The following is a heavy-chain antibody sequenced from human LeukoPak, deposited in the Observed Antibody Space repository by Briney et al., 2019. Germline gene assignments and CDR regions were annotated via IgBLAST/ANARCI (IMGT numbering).Heavy chain of an antibody. V-gene: IGHV4-59*01. CDR2: IYYSGST. D-gene: IGHD6-13*01. J-gene: IGHJ4*02. CDR3: ARVGSLAAAGTWRFDY. Sequence: SETLSLTCTVSGGSISSYYWSWIRQPPGKGLEWIGYIYYSGSTNYNPSLKSRVTISVDTSKNQFSLKLSSVTAEDTAVYYCARVGSLAAAGTWRFDYWGQGTLVTVSS. CDR1: GGSISSYY.